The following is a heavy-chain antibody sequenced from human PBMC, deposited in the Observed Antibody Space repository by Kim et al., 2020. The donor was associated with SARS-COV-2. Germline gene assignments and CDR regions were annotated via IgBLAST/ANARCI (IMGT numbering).Heavy chain of an antibody. CDR3: AKGGGYGDYYFDY. CDR2: ISWNSGSI. D-gene: IGHD4-17*01. Sequence: GVSLRLSCAACGFTFDDYAMHWVRQAPGKGLEWVSGISWNSGSIGYADSVKGRFTISSDNAKNSLYLQMNSLRAEDTALYYCAKGGGYGDYYFDYWGQGTLVTVSS. V-gene: IGHV3-9*01. CDR1: GFTFDDYA. J-gene: IGHJ4*02.